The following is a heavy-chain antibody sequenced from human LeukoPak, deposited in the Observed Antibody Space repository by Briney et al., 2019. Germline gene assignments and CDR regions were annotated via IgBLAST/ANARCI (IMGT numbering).Heavy chain of an antibody. D-gene: IGHD3-10*01. Sequence: ASVKVSCKASGYTFTGYNIHWVRQAPGQGLEWMGWMNPHSGTTNYAQNFLGRVTMTRDTSINTAYMELTRLGSDDTAVYYCARVILVRGLCDWGQGTPVTVSS. CDR3: ARVILVRGLCD. V-gene: IGHV1-2*02. J-gene: IGHJ4*02. CDR2: MNPHSGTT. CDR1: GYTFTGYN.